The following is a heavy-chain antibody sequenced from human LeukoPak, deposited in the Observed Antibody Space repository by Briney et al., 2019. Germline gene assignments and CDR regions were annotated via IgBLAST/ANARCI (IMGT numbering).Heavy chain of an antibody. CDR1: GGSISRYY. J-gene: IGHJ4*02. Sequence: PSETLSLTCTVSGGSISRYYWSWIRQPPGKGLEWIGYIYYSGSTNYNPSLKSRVTISVDTSKNQFSLKLTSVTAADTAVYYCARGSTSVATIPGDYWGQGTLVTASS. CDR2: IYYSGST. CDR3: ARGSTSVATIPGDY. D-gene: IGHD5-12*01. V-gene: IGHV4-59*01.